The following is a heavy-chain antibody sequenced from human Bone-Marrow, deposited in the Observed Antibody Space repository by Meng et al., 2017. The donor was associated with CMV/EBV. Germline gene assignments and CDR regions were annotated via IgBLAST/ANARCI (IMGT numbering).Heavy chain of an antibody. CDR1: GGSISSSSYY. J-gene: IGHJ5*02. CDR2: IYYSGST. Sequence: ESLKIYCTVSGGSISSSSYYWGWIRQPPGKGLEWIGSIYYSGSTYYNPSLKSRVTISVDTSKNQFSLKLSSVTAADTAVYYCARHASGWYRGNWFDPWGQGTLVTVSS. V-gene: IGHV4-39*01. D-gene: IGHD6-19*01. CDR3: ARHASGWYRGNWFDP.